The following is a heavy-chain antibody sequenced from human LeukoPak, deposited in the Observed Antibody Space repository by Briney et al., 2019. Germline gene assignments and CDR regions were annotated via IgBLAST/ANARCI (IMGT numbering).Heavy chain of an antibody. CDR1: GGSISSYY. CDR2: IYYSGST. J-gene: IGHJ3*02. Sequence: PSETLSLTCTVSGGSISSYYWSWIRQPPGKGLEWNGYIYYSGSTNYNPSLKSRVTISVDTSKNQFSLKLSSVTAADTAVYYCARDTLYGLDAFDIWGQGTMVTVSS. V-gene: IGHV4-59*01. D-gene: IGHD2/OR15-2a*01. CDR3: ARDTLYGLDAFDI.